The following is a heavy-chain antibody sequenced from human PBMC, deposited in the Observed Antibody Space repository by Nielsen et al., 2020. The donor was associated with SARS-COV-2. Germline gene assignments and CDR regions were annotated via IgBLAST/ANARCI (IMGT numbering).Heavy chain of an antibody. V-gene: IGHV3-48*02. D-gene: IGHD5-12*01. Sequence: GESLKISCAASGFTFNTYAMNWVRQAPGKGLEWVASISASSANIHYAASVNGRFTVSRDNAKNSLYLQMNNLRDEDTAVYYCASDPSYASSWLHYFDFWGQGTLVTVSS. CDR1: GFTFNTYA. J-gene: IGHJ4*02. CDR2: ISASSANI. CDR3: ASDPSYASSWLHYFDF.